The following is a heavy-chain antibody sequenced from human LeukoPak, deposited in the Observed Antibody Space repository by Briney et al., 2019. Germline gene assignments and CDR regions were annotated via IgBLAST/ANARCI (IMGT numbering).Heavy chain of an antibody. CDR2: IYPGDSDT. CDR1: GYSFTSYW. CDR3: AREDLGTKTYYYDSSGRQNYYYYGMDV. Sequence: GESLQISCKGSGYSFTSYWIGGVRQVPGKGLEWMGIIYPGDSDTRDSPSFQGQVTISADKSISTAYLQWSSLKASDTAMYYCAREDLGTKTYYYDSSGRQNYYYYGMDVWGQGTTVTVSS. J-gene: IGHJ6*02. V-gene: IGHV5-51*01. D-gene: IGHD3-22*01.